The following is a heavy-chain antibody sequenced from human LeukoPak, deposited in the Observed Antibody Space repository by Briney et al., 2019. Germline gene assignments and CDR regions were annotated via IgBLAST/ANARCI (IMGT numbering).Heavy chain of an antibody. J-gene: IGHJ4*02. D-gene: IGHD1-1*01. CDR1: GGTFSSYA. Sequence: SVKVSCKASGGTFSSYAISWVRQAPGQGLEWMGRIIPIFGTANYAQKFQGRVTITTDESTSTAYMELSSLRSEDTAVYYCASTYNWNVPLSDYWGQGALVTVSS. CDR3: ASTYNWNVPLSDY. CDR2: IIPIFGTA. V-gene: IGHV1-69*05.